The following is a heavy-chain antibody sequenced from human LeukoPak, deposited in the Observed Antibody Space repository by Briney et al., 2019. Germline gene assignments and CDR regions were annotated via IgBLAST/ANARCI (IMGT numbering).Heavy chain of an antibody. V-gene: IGHV4-34*01. CDR1: GVPFSNYY. D-gene: IGHD6-19*01. CDR3: TRAVAGHPD. J-gene: IGHJ4*02. CDR2: INHSGYT. Sequence: PSETLSLICAASGVPFSNYYWSWVRQSPRQGLEWIGEINHSGYTNYNPSLKSRVTMSIDTSKNQFSLKLTSVTAADAGVYYCTRAVAGHPDWGQGTLVTVSS.